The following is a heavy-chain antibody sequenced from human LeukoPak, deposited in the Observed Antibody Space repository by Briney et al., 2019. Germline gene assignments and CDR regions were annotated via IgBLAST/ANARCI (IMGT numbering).Heavy chain of an antibody. J-gene: IGHJ4*02. V-gene: IGHV3-23*01. D-gene: IGHD3-22*01. CDR2: ISPSSGT. Sequence: GGSLRLSCAASGFTFSSYSMRWVRQAPGKGLEWVSAISPSSGTFYADSLKGRFTISRDNSKHTLYLQMNSLRAEDTAVYYCATPPSSSGYYWPFDDWGQGTLVTVSS. CDR1: GFTFSSYS. CDR3: ATPPSSSGYYWPFDD.